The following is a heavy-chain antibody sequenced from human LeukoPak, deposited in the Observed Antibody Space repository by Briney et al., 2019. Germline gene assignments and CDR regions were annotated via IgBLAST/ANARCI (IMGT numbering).Heavy chain of an antibody. J-gene: IGHJ6*02. CDR3: ARTAGMVVVPAVPQRDYYGMDV. CDR2: INPNSGGT. Sequence: ASVKVSCKASGGTFTGYYMHWVRQAPGQGLEWMGWINPNSGGTNYAQKFQGRVTMTRDTSISTAYMELSRLRSDDTAVYYCARTAGMVVVPAVPQRDYYGMDVWGQGTTVTVSS. CDR1: GGTFTGYY. D-gene: IGHD2-2*01. V-gene: IGHV1-2*02.